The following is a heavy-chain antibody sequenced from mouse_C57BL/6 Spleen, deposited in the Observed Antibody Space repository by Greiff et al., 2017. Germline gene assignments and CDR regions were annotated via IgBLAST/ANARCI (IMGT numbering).Heavy chain of an antibody. CDR2: ISSGGSYT. CDR3: ARPLYDGSSYAMDY. V-gene: IGHV5-6*01. CDR1: GFTFSSYG. Sequence: EVQLVESGGDLVKPGGSLKLSCAASGFTFSSYGMSWVRQTPDKRLEWVATISSGGSYTYYPDSVKGRFTISRDNAKNTLYLQMSSLKSEDTAMYYCARPLYDGSSYAMDYWGQGTSVTVSS. D-gene: IGHD2-3*01. J-gene: IGHJ4*01.